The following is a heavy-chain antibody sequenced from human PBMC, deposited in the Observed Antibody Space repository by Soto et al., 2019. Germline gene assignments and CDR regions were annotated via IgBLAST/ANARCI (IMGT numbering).Heavy chain of an antibody. Sequence: PSETLSLTCTVSGGSISSGGYYWSWIRQHPGKGLEWIGYIYYSGSTYYNPSLKSRVTISVDTSKNQFSLKLSSVTAADTAVYYCARGYGSGSPDAFDIWGQGTMVTVSS. CDR1: GGSISSGGYY. D-gene: IGHD3-10*01. J-gene: IGHJ3*02. CDR2: IYYSGST. V-gene: IGHV4-31*03. CDR3: ARGYGSGSPDAFDI.